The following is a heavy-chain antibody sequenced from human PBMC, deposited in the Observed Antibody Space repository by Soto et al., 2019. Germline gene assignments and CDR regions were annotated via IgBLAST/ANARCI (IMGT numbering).Heavy chain of an antibody. V-gene: IGHV5-10-1*01. CDR1: GYSFTSYW. CDR2: IDPSDSYT. D-gene: IGHD3-16*01. CDR3: ARHVVMITFGGVSPVAFDI. Sequence: GESLKISCKGSGYSFTSYWMSWVRQMPGKGREWMGRIDPSDSYTNYIPSFQGHVTISADKTISTAYLQWSSLEASDTAMYYCARHVVMITFGGVSPVAFDIWGQGTMVTVTS. J-gene: IGHJ3*02.